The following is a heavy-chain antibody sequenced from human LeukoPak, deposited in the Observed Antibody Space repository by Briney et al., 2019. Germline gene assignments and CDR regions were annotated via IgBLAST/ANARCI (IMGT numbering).Heavy chain of an antibody. Sequence: SETLSLTCTVSGDSISSFYWSWIRQPAGKGLEWIGRIYTSGSTTYNPSLKSRVTMSVDTSKNQFSLKLRSVTAADTAVYYCARHQRWLQRYDYWGQGTLVTVSS. V-gene: IGHV4-4*07. CDR3: ARHQRWLQRYDY. CDR2: IYTSGST. CDR1: GDSISSFY. J-gene: IGHJ4*02. D-gene: IGHD5-24*01.